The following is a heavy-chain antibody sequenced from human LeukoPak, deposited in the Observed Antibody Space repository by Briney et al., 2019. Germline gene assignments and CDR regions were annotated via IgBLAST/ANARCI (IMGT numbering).Heavy chain of an antibody. D-gene: IGHD1-14*01. J-gene: IGHJ6*03. Sequence: SETLSLTCAVYGGSFSGYYWSWIRQPPGKGLEWIGEINHSGSTNYNPSLKSRVTISVDTSKNQFSLKLSSVTAADTAVYYCARVLALTDYYMDVWGKGTTVTISS. CDR2: INHSGST. CDR1: GGSFSGYY. V-gene: IGHV4-34*01. CDR3: ARVLALTDYYMDV.